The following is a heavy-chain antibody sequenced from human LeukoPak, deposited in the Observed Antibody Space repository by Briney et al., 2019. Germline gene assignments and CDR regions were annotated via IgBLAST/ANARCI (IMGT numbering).Heavy chain of an antibody. V-gene: IGHV3-20*01. D-gene: IGHD6-6*01. Sequence: GGSLRLSCAASGFTFDDYGMSWVRQAPGKGLEWVSGINWNGGSTGYADSVKGRFTISRDNAKNSLYLQMNSLRAEDAALYHCTRDFEYSSSSVYYYYYMDVWGKGTTVTVSS. CDR3: TRDFEYSSSSVYYYYYMDV. CDR1: GFTFDDYG. CDR2: INWNGGST. J-gene: IGHJ6*03.